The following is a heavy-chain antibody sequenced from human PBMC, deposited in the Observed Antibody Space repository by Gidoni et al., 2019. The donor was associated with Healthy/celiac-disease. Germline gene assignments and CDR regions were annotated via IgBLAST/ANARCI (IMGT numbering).Heavy chain of an antibody. CDR1: GGSFSGYS. CDR3: AAQEGGSYYSRDY. D-gene: IGHD1-26*01. J-gene: IGHJ4*02. CDR2: INHSGST. Sequence: QVQLQQWGAGLLKPSETLSLPCAVYGGSFSGYSWSWIRQPPGKGLEWIGEINHSGSTNYNPSLKSRVTISVDTSKNQFSLKLSSVTAADTAVYYCAAQEGGSYYSRDYWGQGTLVTVSS. V-gene: IGHV4-34*01.